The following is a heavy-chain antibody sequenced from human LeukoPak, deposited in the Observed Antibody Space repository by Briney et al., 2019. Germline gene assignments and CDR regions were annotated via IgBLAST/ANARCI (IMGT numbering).Heavy chain of an antibody. J-gene: IGHJ4*02. CDR2: ISAYNGNT. CDR1: GGTFSNYA. Sequence: RRASVKVSCKASGGTFSNYAITWVRQAPGQGLEWMGWISAYNGNTNYAQRLQGRVTMTTDTSTSTAYMELRSLTSDDTAVYYCARVPSGGPFDYWGQGTLVTVSS. V-gene: IGHV1-18*01. CDR3: ARVPSGGPFDY. D-gene: IGHD2-15*01.